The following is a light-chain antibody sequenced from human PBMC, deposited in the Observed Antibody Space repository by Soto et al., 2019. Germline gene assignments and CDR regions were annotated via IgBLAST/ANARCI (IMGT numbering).Light chain of an antibody. V-gene: IGKV3-15*01. CDR2: HTS. CDR1: QSISDN. CDR3: QRYDNWPLT. Sequence: ERMMTQSPATLSVSPEESATLSCRASQSISDNLAWYQQKPGLAPRLLIYHTSTRATGVPARFSGSGSGTEFSLTISSLQSEDFAVYYCQRYDNWPLTFGGGTKVDI. J-gene: IGKJ4*01.